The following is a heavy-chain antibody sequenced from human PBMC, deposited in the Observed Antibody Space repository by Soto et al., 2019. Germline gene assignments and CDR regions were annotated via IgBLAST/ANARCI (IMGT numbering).Heavy chain of an antibody. J-gene: IGHJ4*02. CDR1: GGSISSGGYS. Sequence: PSETLSLTCAVSGGSISSGGYSWSWIRQPPGKGLEWIGYIYHSGSTYYNPSLKSRVTISVDRSKNQFSLKLRSLRSDDTAVYYCARAYPTGPYGAALLYYFDYWGQGTLVTSPQ. CDR2: IYHSGST. CDR3: ARAYPTGPYGAALLYYFDY. D-gene: IGHD4-17*01. V-gene: IGHV4-30-2*01.